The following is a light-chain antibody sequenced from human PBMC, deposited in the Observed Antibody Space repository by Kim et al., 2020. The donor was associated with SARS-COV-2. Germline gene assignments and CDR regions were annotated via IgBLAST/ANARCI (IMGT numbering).Light chain of an antibody. Sequence: EIVLTQSPGTLSLSPGERATLSCRASQSVSSSYLAWYQQKPGQAPRLLIYGASSRATGIPDRFSGSGSGTDFTLTISRLEPEDFAVYYCQQYGSPALTFGGGTKVDIK. CDR2: GAS. CDR1: QSVSSSY. J-gene: IGKJ4*01. V-gene: IGKV3-20*01. CDR3: QQYGSPALT.